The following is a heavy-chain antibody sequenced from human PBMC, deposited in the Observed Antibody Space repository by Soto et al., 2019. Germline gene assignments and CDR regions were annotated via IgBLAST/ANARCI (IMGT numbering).Heavy chain of an antibody. CDR1: GYTFTSYD. CDR3: ARGLSGWSSGGTLPQYEDYYYYYMDV. D-gene: IGHD2-15*01. CDR2: MNPNSGNT. J-gene: IGHJ6*03. V-gene: IGHV1-8*01. Sequence: ASVKVSCKASGYTFTSYDINWVRQATGQGLEWMGWMNPNSGNTGYAQKFQGRVTMTRNTSISTAYMELSSLRSEDTAVYYCARGLSGWSSGGTLPQYEDYYYYYMDVWGKGTTVTVSS.